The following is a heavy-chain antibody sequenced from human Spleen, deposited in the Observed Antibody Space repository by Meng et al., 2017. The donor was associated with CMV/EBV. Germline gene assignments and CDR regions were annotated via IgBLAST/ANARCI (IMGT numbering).Heavy chain of an antibody. CDR3: ATQYSSSSH. Sequence: NVACKASGYMFDTYYIHWVRQAPGQGLEWMGIINPSDDTTTYAQRFQGRLTMSWDTSTHTVYLDLKSLRSEDTAVYYCATQYSSSSHWGQGTVVTVSS. J-gene: IGHJ4*02. V-gene: IGHV1-46*02. D-gene: IGHD6-6*01. CDR2: INPSDDTT. CDR1: GYMFDTYY.